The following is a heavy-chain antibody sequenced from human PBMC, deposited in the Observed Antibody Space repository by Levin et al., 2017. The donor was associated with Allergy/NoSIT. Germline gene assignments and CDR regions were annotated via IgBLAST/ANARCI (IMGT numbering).Heavy chain of an antibody. J-gene: IGHJ2*01. CDR1: GGSMSTYY. CDR3: ARGEPGINWYFDL. V-gene: IGHV4-59*01. CDR2: LSSLGRP. D-gene: IGHD7-27*01. Sequence: SSPLSLLVTVSGGSMSTYYWSWIRQPPGPFLSFLFSLSSLGRPPSHPSLKSRITMSVDTSENQLSLRLTSVTAADTAVDYCARGEPGINWYFDLWCRGTLVTVSS.